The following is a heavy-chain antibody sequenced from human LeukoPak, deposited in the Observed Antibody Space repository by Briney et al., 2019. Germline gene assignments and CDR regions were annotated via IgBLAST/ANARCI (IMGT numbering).Heavy chain of an antibody. CDR1: GGSINTPNYY. D-gene: IGHD5-18*01. V-gene: IGHV4-39*07. J-gene: IGHJ4*02. CDR3: ARDHWFVDTALVFDY. CDR2: IFYSGGT. Sequence: SETLSLTCTVSGGSINTPNYYWGWIRQTPGKGLEWIGNIFYSGGTYYSPSLTSRVTISLDTSRNQFSLKLNSVTAADTAVYYCARDHWFVDTALVFDYWGQGTLVTVSS.